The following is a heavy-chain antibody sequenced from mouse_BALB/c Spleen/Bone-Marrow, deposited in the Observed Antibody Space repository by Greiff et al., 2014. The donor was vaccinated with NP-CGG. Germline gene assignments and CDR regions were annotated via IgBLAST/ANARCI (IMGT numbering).Heavy chain of an antibody. D-gene: IGHD2-4*01. J-gene: IGHJ4*01. V-gene: IGHV1-14*01. CDR2: INPYNDGT. Sequence: EVQLQESGPELVKPGASVKMSCKASGYTFSAYVMHWVQQKPGQGLEWIGYINPYNDGTKYNEKFKGKATLTSDKSSSTAYMELSSLTSEDSAVYYCARVGGLRRGDYYAMDYWGQGTSVTVSS. CDR1: GYTFSAYV. CDR3: ARVGGLRRGDYYAMDY.